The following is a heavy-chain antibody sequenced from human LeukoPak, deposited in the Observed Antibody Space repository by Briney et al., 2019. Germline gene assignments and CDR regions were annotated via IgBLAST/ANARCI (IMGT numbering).Heavy chain of an antibody. J-gene: IGHJ3*02. CDR3: ARARRPLHIFDI. CDR1: GYTFTGCY. CDR2: INPNSGGT. Sequence: EASVKVSCKASGYTFTGCYMHWVRQAPGQGLEWMGWINPNSGGTNYAQKFQGRVTMTRDTSISTAYMELSRLRSDDTAVYYCARARRPLHIFDIWGQGTMVTVSS. D-gene: IGHD2-21*01. V-gene: IGHV1-2*02.